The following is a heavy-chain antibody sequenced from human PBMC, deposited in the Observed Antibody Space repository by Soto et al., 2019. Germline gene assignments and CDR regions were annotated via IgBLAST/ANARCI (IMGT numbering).Heavy chain of an antibody. Sequence: QVQLVQSGAEVRKPGSSVTVSCKASGGTFSNYAISWVRQAPGQGLEWMGGIIPIVGTGSYAQKFQGRVTITADEPTTTAYMELSRLRFEDTAVYYCAIVVILVPTASTHYYYHMDVWGPGTTVTVSS. CDR3: AIVVILVPTASTHYYYHMDV. D-gene: IGHD2-2*01. CDR2: IIPIVGTG. CDR1: GGTFSNYA. J-gene: IGHJ6*02. V-gene: IGHV1-69*01.